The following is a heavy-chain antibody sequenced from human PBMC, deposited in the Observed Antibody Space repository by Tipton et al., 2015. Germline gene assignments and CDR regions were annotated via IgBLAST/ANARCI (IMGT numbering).Heavy chain of an antibody. CDR2: IHHSGST. J-gene: IGHJ4*02. D-gene: IGHD3-16*01. CDR3: ARIRGRYVMDY. V-gene: IGHV4-4*02. Sequence: SWVRQPPGKGLEWIGEIHHSGSTNYNPSLKSRVTISVDKSKNQFFLNLSSVTAADTAVYYCARIRGRYVMDYWGQGTLVTVSS.